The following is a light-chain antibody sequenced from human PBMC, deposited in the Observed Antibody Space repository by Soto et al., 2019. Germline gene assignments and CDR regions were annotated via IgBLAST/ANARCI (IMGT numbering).Light chain of an antibody. CDR2: DVS. J-gene: IGKJ1*01. V-gene: IGKV1-5*01. CDR3: QQYNSYPWT. CDR1: QSISGW. Sequence: DIQMTQSPSTLSASVGDRVTTTCRASQSISGWLAWYQQKPGKAPKLLTYDVSSLESGVPSRFSGSGSGTEFTLAISSLQPDDFATYYCQQYNSYPWTFGQGTKVDIK.